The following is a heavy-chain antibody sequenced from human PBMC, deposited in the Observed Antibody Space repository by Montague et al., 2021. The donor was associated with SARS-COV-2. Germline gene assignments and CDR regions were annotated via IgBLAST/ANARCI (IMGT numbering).Heavy chain of an antibody. V-gene: IGHV3-30-3*01. CDR3: ARDREITMVRGAPLYGMDV. D-gene: IGHD3-10*01. Sequence: SLRLSCAASGFTFSSYAMHWVRQAPGKGLEWVAVISYDGSNKYYAGSVKGRFTISRDNSKNTLYLQMNSLRAEDTAVYYCARDREITMVRGAPLYGMDVWGQGTTVTVSS. CDR2: ISYDGSNK. CDR1: GFTFSSYA. J-gene: IGHJ6*02.